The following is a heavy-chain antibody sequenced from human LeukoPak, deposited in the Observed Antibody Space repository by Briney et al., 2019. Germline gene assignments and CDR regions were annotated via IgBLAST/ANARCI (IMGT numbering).Heavy chain of an antibody. Sequence: GGSLRLSCAASGFTFSSYSMNWVRQAPGKGLEWVAVISNDGSNKYYADSVKGRFTISRDNSKNTLYLQMNSLRAEDTAVYYCAKEGAMGCSSTSCYQPDYYYYMDVWGKGTTVTVSS. D-gene: IGHD2-2*01. CDR2: ISNDGSNK. CDR1: GFTFSSYS. J-gene: IGHJ6*03. V-gene: IGHV3-30*18. CDR3: AKEGAMGCSSTSCYQPDYYYYMDV.